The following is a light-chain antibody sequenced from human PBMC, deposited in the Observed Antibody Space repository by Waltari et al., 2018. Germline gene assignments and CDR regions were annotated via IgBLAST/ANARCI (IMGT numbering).Light chain of an antibody. J-gene: IGLJ1*01. V-gene: IGLV2-14*03. Sequence: QSALTQPASVSGSPGQSITISCTGTSSDVGNHNYVSWYQQHPGKAPKLMIYDVSNRPSGFSNRLSGSKSGNTASLTISGLQAEDEAEYYCSSYTSSDTYVFGTGTKITVL. CDR3: SSYTSSDTYV. CDR2: DVS. CDR1: SSDVGNHNY.